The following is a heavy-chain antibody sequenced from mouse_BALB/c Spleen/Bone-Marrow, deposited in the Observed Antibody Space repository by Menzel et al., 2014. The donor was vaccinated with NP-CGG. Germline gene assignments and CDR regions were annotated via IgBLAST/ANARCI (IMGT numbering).Heavy chain of an antibody. V-gene: IGHV7-3*02. CDR2: IRNKANGYTT. CDR1: GFTFTDYY. J-gene: IGHJ4*01. CDR3: ARDDYYAMDY. Sequence: EVQRVESGGGLVQPGGSLRLSCATSGFTFTDYYMSWVRQPPGKALEWLGFIRNKANGYTTEYSASVKGRFTISRDNSQSILYLQMNTLRAEDSATYYCARDDYYAMDYWGLGTSVTVSS.